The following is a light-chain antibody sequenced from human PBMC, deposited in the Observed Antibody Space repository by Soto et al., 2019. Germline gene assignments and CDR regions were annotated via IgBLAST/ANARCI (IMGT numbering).Light chain of an antibody. CDR1: SSVVGGYNY. CDR3: SSYTSSSTHVV. CDR2: DVT. Sequence: QSALTQPASVSGSPGQSITISCTGTSSVVGGYNYVSWYQQHPGKAPELMIYDVTNRPSGVSNRFSGSKSGNTASLAISGLHAEDEANYYCSSYTSSSTHVVFGGGTKLTVL. J-gene: IGLJ2*01. V-gene: IGLV2-14*01.